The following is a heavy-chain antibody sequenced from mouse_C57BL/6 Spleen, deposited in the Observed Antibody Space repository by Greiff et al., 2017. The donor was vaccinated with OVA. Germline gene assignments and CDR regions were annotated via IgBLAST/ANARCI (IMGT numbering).Heavy chain of an antibody. V-gene: IGHV1-4*01. D-gene: IGHD2-4*01. CDR3: ARSGDVDYDEYYAMDY. CDR2: INPSSGYT. CDR1: GYTFTSYT. Sequence: QVQLKESGAELARPGASVKMSCKASGYTFTSYTMHWVKQRPGQGLEWIGYINPSSGYTKYNQKFKDKATLTADKSSSTAYMQLSSLTSEDSAVYYCARSGDVDYDEYYAMDYWGQGTSVTVSS. J-gene: IGHJ4*01.